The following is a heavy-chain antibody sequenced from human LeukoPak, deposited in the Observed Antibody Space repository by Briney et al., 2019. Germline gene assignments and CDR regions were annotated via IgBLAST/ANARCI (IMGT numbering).Heavy chain of an antibody. J-gene: IGHJ4*02. CDR2: INHSGST. V-gene: IGHV4-34*01. CDR3: ARELTYADY. CDR1: GGSFSGYY. Sequence: PSETLSLTCAVYGGSFSGYYWSWIRQPPGKGLEWIGEINHSGSTNYNPSLKSRVTVSVDTSKNQFSLKLSSVTAADTAVYYCARELTYADYWGQGTLVTVSS. D-gene: IGHD1-26*01.